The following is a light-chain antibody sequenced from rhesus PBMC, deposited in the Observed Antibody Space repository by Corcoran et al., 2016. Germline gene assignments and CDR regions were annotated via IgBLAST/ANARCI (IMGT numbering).Light chain of an antibody. Sequence: QSAPTQPPSVSGSPGQSVTISCTGTSSDVGAYNYVSWYQQHPGKAPKLMISEVSKRPSGVSNRVSGSKSGNTASLSISGLQAEDEAVYYCCSHTTRGTYIFGAGTRLTVL. CDR1: SSDVGAYNY. J-gene: IGLJ1*01. V-gene: IGLV2S7*01. CDR3: CSHTTRGTYI. CDR2: EVS.